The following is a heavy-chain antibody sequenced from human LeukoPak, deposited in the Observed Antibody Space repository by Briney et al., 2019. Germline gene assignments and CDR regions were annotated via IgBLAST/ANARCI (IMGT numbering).Heavy chain of an antibody. CDR2: ISSSSSTI. J-gene: IGHJ5*02. CDR1: GFTFSSYS. CDR3: ARDKYGDYVGYNWFDP. V-gene: IGHV3-48*01. Sequence: PGGSLRLSCVASGFTFSSYSMNWVRQTPGKGLEGVSYISSSSSTIYYADSVKGRFTISRDNAKNSLYLQMNTLRAEDTAVYYCARDKYGDYVGYNWFDPWGQGTLVTVSS. D-gene: IGHD4-17*01.